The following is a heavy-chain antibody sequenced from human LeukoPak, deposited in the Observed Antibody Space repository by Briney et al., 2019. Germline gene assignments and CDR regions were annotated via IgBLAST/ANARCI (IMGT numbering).Heavy chain of an antibody. CDR2: IRGSGGGT. Sequence: GGSLRLSCAASGFTFSSYAMSGVRQAPPQGLEWVSAIRGSGGGTHHADSVKSRFTISRDNSKTTLYLQINRLRDENTDLYYCAKAGIGVVGYFDYWGQGALVTVSS. V-gene: IGHV3-23*01. CDR3: AKAGIGVVGYFDY. D-gene: IGHD6-19*01. J-gene: IGHJ4*02. CDR1: GFTFSSYA.